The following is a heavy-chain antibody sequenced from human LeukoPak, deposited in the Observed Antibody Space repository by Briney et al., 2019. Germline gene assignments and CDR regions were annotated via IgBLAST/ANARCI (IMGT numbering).Heavy chain of an antibody. V-gene: IGHV3-9*01. CDR3: ARGDAAAGTVDY. CDR1: GFTFDDYA. J-gene: IGHJ4*02. CDR2: ISWNSGSI. D-gene: IGHD6-13*01. Sequence: PGGSLRLSCAASGFTFDDYAMHWVRQAPGKGLEWVSGISWNSGSIGYADSVKGRFTISRDNAKNSLYLQMNSLRAEDTAVYYCARGDAAAGTVDYWGQGTRVTVSS.